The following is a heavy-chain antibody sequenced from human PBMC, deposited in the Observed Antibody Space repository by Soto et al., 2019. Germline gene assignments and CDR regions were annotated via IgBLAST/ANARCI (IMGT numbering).Heavy chain of an antibody. D-gene: IGHD3-22*01. CDR1: GASMNTYY. CDR2: FYYSGLT. Sequence: QVQLQESGPGLVKPSETLSLTCAVSGASMNTYYWSWIRQPPGKGLEWIGYFYYSGLTNYNPSLKSRATISLDTSKNQFSLKLSSVTAADTAVYFCARGNTHGYYYMDVWGRGTTVTVSS. V-gene: IGHV4-59*08. J-gene: IGHJ6*03. CDR3: ARGNTHGYYYMDV.